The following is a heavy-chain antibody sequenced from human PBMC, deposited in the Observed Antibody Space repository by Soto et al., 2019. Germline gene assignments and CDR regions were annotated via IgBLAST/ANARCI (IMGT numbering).Heavy chain of an antibody. CDR3: ARDQAVWIQLWPYYFDY. CDR2: TYYRSKWYN. J-gene: IGHJ4*02. Sequence: PSQTLSLTCAISGDSVSSNSAAWNWIRQSPSRGLEWLGRTYYRSKWYNDYAVSVKSRITINPDTSKNQFSLQLNSVTPEDTAVYYCARDQAVWIQLWPYYFDYWGQGTLVTVSS. CDR1: GDSVSSNSAA. V-gene: IGHV6-1*01. D-gene: IGHD5-18*01.